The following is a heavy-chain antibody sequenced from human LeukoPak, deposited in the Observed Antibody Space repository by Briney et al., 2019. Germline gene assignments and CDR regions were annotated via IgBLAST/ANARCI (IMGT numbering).Heavy chain of an antibody. J-gene: IGHJ4*02. V-gene: IGHV4-59*01. CDR3: ARGRNLRITMIVVANRGYFDY. Sequence: SETLSLTCTVSGGSISSYYWNWIRQPPGKGLEWIGYIYYSGSTNYNPSLKSRVTISVDTSKNQFSLNLTSVTAADTAVYYCARGRNLRITMIVVANRGYFDYWGQGTLVTVSS. D-gene: IGHD3-22*01. CDR2: IYYSGST. CDR1: GGSISSYY.